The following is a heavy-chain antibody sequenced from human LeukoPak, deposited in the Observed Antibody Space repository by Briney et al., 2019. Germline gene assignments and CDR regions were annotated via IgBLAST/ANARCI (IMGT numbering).Heavy chain of an antibody. CDR1: GFTFSRYA. CDR3: ASSIVPGAFDI. J-gene: IGHJ3*02. D-gene: IGHD2-2*01. V-gene: IGHV3-23*01. Sequence: GGSLRLSCSTSGFTFSRYAMSWVRQTPGKGLEWVSTISGSGDSTYDADSVKGRFTISRDNSKNTLYLQMNSLRAEDTAVYYCASSIVPGAFDIWGQGTMVTVSS. CDR2: ISGSGDST.